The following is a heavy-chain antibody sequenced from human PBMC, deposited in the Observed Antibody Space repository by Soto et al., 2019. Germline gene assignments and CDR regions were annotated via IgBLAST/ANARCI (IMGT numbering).Heavy chain of an antibody. V-gene: IGHV4-59*08. Sequence: SETLSLTCPVSGASLSNYYWSWFRQPPGKGLEWIGYIYYNGYTSYNPSLKSRVSISVDTSKNQFSLTLSSMTAADTAVYYCARRTWSTWCFDFWGQGTLVTVSS. CDR1: GASLSNYY. D-gene: IGHD6-13*01. J-gene: IGHJ4*02. CDR3: ARRTWSTWCFDF. CDR2: IYYNGYT.